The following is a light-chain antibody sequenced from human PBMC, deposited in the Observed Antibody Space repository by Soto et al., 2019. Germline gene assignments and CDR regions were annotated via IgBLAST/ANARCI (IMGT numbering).Light chain of an antibody. J-gene: IGLJ2*01. V-gene: IGLV2-14*01. CDR2: EVT. CDR3: SSFTRSSIPV. Sequence: QSALTQPASVSGSPGQSITISCTGTSSDVGGYDYVSWYQQLPGKAPKLMIYEVTNRPSGVSNRFSGSKSGNTASLTISGLQAEDEADYYCSSFTRSSIPVFGGGTKLTVL. CDR1: SSDVGGYDY.